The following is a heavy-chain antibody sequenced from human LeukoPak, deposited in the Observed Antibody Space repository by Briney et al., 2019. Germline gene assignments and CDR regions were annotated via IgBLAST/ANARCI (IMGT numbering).Heavy chain of an antibody. CDR3: ARDFTPEWFDIH. J-gene: IGHJ4*02. V-gene: IGHV3-30*04. CDR2: ISYDGSDE. D-gene: IGHD3-3*01. CDR1: GLAFSSYS. Sequence: GGSLRLSCVASGLAFSSYSMHWVRQAPGKGREWVGVISYDGSDEYYTDSVKGRFTISRDNSKNTVYLQMNSLRADDTAVYYCARDFTPEWFDIHWGQGTLVTVSS.